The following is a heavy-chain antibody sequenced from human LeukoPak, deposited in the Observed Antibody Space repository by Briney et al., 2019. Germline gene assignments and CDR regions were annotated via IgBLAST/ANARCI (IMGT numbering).Heavy chain of an antibody. D-gene: IGHD3-10*01. CDR1: GGSLSSYY. J-gene: IGHJ5*02. V-gene: IGHV4-4*07. CDR2: IYISGST. Sequence: SETLSLTCTVSGGSLSSYYWSWIRQPAGKGLEWIGRIYISGSTDYNPSLKSRVTMSVDTTKNQFSLKLSSVAAADTAIYYCARGAYGSRSHGWFDPWGQGTLVTVSS. CDR3: ARGAYGSRSHGWFDP.